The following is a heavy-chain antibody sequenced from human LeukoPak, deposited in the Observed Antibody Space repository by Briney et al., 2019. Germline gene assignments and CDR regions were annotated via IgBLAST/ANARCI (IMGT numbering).Heavy chain of an antibody. CDR2: ISSSGSTI. J-gene: IGHJ2*01. CDR3: ASSYWYFDL. CDR1: GFTFSSYE. Sequence: PGGPLRLSCAASGFTFSSYEMNWVRQAPGKGLEWVSYISSSGSTIYYADSVKGRFTISRDNAKNSLYLQMNSLRAEDTAVYYCASSYWYFDLWGRGTLVTVSS. V-gene: IGHV3-48*03.